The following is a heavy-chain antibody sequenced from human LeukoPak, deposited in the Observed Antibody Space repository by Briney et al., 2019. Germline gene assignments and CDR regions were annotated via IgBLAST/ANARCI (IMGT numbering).Heavy chain of an antibody. CDR1: GRTFSRSA. J-gene: IGHJ4*02. CDR2: INPILGIA. D-gene: IGHD6-6*01. V-gene: IGHV1-69*04. Sequence: SVKPSCNAAGRTFSRSAIIWVRQAPGHGLELMGRINPILGIANYAQKVQGRVKITADKSTSTDYMELSSLRSEDTAVYYCAREDSSSSTDYWGQGTLVTVSS. CDR3: AREDSSSSTDY.